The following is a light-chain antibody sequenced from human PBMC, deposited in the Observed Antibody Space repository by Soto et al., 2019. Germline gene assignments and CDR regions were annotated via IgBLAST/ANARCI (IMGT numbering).Light chain of an antibody. J-gene: IGKJ1*01. V-gene: IGKV3-11*01. Sequence: EIVLTQSPATLSLSPGERGTLSCRASESVTNYLAWYQQKPGQAPRLLVYDVSNRATGIPARFSGGGSGTGFTLTISNLEPEDFAVYYCQQRSDWPWTFGQGTKVDIK. CDR1: ESVTNY. CDR3: QQRSDWPWT. CDR2: DVS.